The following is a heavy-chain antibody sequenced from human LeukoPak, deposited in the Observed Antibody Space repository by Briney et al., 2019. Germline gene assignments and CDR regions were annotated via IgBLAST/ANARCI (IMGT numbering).Heavy chain of an antibody. V-gene: IGHV1-18*01. D-gene: IGHD2/OR15-2a*01. CDR3: ATASGSNSFYGMDV. CDR1: GYTFTSYG. J-gene: IGHJ6*02. CDR2: ISAYNGNT. Sequence: ASVKVSCKASGYTFTSYGISWVRQAPGQGLEWMGWISAYNGNTNYAQKLQGRVTMTTDTSTSTAYMELRSLRSDDTAVYYCATASGSNSFYGMDVWGQGTTVTVSS.